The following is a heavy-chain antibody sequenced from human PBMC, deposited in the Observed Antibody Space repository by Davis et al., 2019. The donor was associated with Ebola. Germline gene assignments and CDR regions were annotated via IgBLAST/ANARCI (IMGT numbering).Heavy chain of an antibody. V-gene: IGHV3-7*01. CDR1: GFTFSTFW. D-gene: IGHD5-18*01. Sequence: GESLKISCGASGFTFSTFWMSWVRQAPGKGLEWVANINQDGTKRDYVDSVKGRFTISRDNAKNLMYLQMDSLRAEDTATYYCAAGSARTAFRAIEIWGQGTMVTVSS. CDR3: AAGSARTAFRAIEI. J-gene: IGHJ3*02. CDR2: INQDGTKR.